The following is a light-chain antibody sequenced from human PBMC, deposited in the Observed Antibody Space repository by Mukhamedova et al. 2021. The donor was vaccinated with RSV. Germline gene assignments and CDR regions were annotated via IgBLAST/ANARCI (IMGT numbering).Light chain of an antibody. CDR2: AAS. CDR3: QKYNSAPRT. J-gene: IGKJ1*01. V-gene: IGKV1-27*01. Sequence: WYQRRVHGRVPNLLIYAASTLHSGVPSRFSGSGSGRDFTLTISSLQPEDVATYYCQKYNSAPRTFGQGTKVEIK.